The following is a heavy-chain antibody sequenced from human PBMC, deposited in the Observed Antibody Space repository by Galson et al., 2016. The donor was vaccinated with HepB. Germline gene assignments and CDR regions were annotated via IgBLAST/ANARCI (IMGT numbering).Heavy chain of an antibody. V-gene: IGHV3-53*01. J-gene: IGHJ4*02. Sequence: QAPGKGLEGVSVIYSGGNTQYADSVRGRFTISRDNSKNTLYLRMNSLRAEDTAVYYCATSPTEGYWGQGTLVTVSS. CDR3: ATSPTEGY. CDR2: IYSGGNT. D-gene: IGHD3-16*01.